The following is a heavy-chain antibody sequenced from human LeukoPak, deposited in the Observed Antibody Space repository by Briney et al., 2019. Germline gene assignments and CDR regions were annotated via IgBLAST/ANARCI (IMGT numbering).Heavy chain of an antibody. J-gene: IGHJ4*02. V-gene: IGHV3-30*03. Sequence: PGGSLRLSCAASGFTFRSYSMNWVRQAPGKGLEWVAVISYDGSNKYYADSVKGRFTISRDNSKNTLYLQMNSLRAEDTAVYYCARVGEAAGPVVLWGQGTLVTVSS. CDR2: ISYDGSNK. CDR1: GFTFRSYS. CDR3: ARVGEAAGPVVL. D-gene: IGHD6-13*01.